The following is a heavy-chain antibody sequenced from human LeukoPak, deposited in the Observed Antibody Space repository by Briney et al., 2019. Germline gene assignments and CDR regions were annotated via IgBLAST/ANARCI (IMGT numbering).Heavy chain of an antibody. CDR1: RFALSRYW. V-gene: IGHV3-7*02. J-gene: IGHJ4*02. CDR2: TKEDGSET. CDR3: ARIFWGSSGYYFEY. Sequence: GGSLSLSCALSRFALSRYWMTCVRQAAGKGLEALANTKEDGSETYYVVYVKGPFTVSRDNANNSLYLQMNSLRAEDTAVYYCARIFWGSSGYYFEYWGQGTLDSVS. D-gene: IGHD3-22*01.